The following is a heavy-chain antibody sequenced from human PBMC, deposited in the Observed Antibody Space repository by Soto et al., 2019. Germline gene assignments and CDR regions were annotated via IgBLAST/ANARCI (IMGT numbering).Heavy chain of an antibody. V-gene: IGHV3-23*01. CDR1: GFTFSSYA. D-gene: IGHD1-20*01. CDR3: AKITGTDWSPDDY. J-gene: IGHJ4*02. Sequence: EVQLLESGGGLVQPGGSLRLSCAASGFTFSSYAMSWVRQAPGKGLEWVSAISGSGVSTYYADSEKGRFTISRDNSKNTLYLQMNSLRAEDTAVYYCAKITGTDWSPDDYWGQGTLVTVSS. CDR2: ISGSGVST.